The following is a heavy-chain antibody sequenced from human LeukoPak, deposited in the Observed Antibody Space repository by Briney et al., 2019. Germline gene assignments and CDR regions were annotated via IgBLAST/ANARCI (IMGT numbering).Heavy chain of an antibody. CDR2: ISLTGET. CDR3: SRESGAFCPFGY. V-gene: IGHV4-4*02. CDR1: GGSISSTNW. Sequence: SETLSLTCGVSGGSISSTNWWSWVRQPPGQGLEWIGEISLTGETNYNPSLNGRVTMSLDKSRNQLSLSPTSVTAADTAIYYCSRESGAFCPFGYWGQGTLVIVPP. D-gene: IGHD1-26*01. J-gene: IGHJ4*02.